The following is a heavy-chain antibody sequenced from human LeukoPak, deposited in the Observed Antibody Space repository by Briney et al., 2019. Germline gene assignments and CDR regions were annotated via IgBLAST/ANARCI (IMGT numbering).Heavy chain of an antibody. J-gene: IGHJ4*02. CDR1: GFTVSNSG. CDR2: FSHDGGST. V-gene: IGHV3-30-3*01. CDR3: TRPKWGLHYFDY. D-gene: IGHD2-8*01. Sequence: PGRSLRLSCAASGFTVSNSGIPWVRQAPGKGLEWVAVFSHDGGSTYYADSVKGRFTISRDNSKNALHLQMNSLRADDTAVYYCTRPKWGLHYFDYWGQGALVTVSS.